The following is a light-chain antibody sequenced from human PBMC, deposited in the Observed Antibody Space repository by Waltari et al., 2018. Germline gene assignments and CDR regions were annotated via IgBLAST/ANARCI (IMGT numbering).Light chain of an antibody. J-gene: IGKJ1*01. V-gene: IGKV4-1*01. CDR3: HQYYSSPWT. Sequence: DIVMTQSPDSLAVSLGERATINCKSSQSVLYSSNNKNCLAWYQRKPGQPPKLLIYWASTRESGVPDRFSGSGSGTDFTLTISSLQAEDVAVYYCHQYYSSPWTFGQGTKVEI. CDR2: WAS. CDR1: QSVLYSSNNKNC.